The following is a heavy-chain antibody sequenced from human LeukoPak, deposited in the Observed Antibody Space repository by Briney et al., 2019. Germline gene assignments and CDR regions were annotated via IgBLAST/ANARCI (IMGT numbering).Heavy chain of an antibody. CDR3: ARENPVDYSSTSCYFDY. D-gene: IGHD2-2*01. Sequence: RASVKVSCKASGGTFSSYAIGWVRQAPGQGLEWMGGIIPIFGTANYTQKFQGRVTITADESTSTAYMELSSLRSEDTAVYYCARENPVDYSSTSCYFDYWGQGTLVTVSS. J-gene: IGHJ4*02. CDR1: GGTFSSYA. V-gene: IGHV1-69*13. CDR2: IIPIFGTA.